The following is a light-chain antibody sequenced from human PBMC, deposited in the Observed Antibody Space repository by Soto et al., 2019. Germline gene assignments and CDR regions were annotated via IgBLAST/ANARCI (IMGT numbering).Light chain of an antibody. V-gene: IGKV1-5*01. CDR2: DAS. Sequence: DIQMTQSPSTLSASVGDRVTITCRASQSISGWLAWYQQRPGKAPKLLISDASSLRSGVPSRFSGSGSGTEFTLTISCLHPDDFATYYCQHYSSVWAFGQGTKVDIK. CDR3: QHYSSVWA. J-gene: IGKJ1*01. CDR1: QSISGW.